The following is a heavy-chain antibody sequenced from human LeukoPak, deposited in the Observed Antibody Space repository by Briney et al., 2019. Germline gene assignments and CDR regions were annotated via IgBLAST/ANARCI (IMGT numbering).Heavy chain of an antibody. V-gene: IGHV3-30*03. CDR3: ARVAKNNGFVFDN. J-gene: IGHJ4*02. D-gene: IGHD2/OR15-2a*01. CDR2: ISYDGSNE. Sequence: GGTLRLSCAASGFTFSSYGMSWVRQAPGKGLEWVAIISYDGSNEYYADSVKGRFTISRDNSKNTLYLQMNSLRAADTAVYYCARVAKNNGFVFDNWGQGTLVTVSS. CDR1: GFTFSSYG.